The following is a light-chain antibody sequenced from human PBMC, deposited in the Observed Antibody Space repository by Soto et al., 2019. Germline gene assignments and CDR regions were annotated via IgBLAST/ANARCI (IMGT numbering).Light chain of an antibody. V-gene: IGKV1-5*03. J-gene: IGKJ1*01. CDR2: KAS. Sequence: DIQMTQSPSTLSASVGDRVTITCRASQSISSWLAWYQQRPGRAPKLLIYKASNLEGGVPSRFSGSGSGTELTLTISSLHPDDFATYSCQQYYTYPWTFGPGTKVEIK. CDR3: QQYYTYPWT. CDR1: QSISSW.